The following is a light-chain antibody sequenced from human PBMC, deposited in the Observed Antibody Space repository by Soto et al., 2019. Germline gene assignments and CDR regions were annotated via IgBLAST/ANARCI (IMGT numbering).Light chain of an antibody. CDR3: QPRSNWPPTWT. CDR1: QSVSSY. CDR2: DAS. Sequence: EIVLTQSPATLSLSPGERATLSCRASQSVSSYLAWYQHKPGQAPRLLIYDASNRATGIPARFSGSGSGTDFPLTISSLEPEDFAVYYCQPRSNWPPTWTFGQGTKVEVK. J-gene: IGKJ1*01. V-gene: IGKV3-11*01.